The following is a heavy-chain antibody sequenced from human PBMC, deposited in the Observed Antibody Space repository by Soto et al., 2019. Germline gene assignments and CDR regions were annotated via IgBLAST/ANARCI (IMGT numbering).Heavy chain of an antibody. V-gene: IGHV1-58*02. CDR1: GFTFTSSA. CDR3: AAARESYSQTYYDFWSGYPGWYYYMDV. CDR2: IVVGSGNT. Sequence: SVKVSCKASGFTFTSSAMQWVRQARGQRLEWIGWIVVGSGNTNYAQKFQERVTITRDMSTSTAYMELSSLRSEDTAVYYCAAARESYSQTYYDFWSGYPGWYYYMDVWGKGTTVTVSS. D-gene: IGHD3-3*01. J-gene: IGHJ6*03.